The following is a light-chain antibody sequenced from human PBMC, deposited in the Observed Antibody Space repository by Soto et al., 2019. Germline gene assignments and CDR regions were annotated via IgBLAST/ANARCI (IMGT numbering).Light chain of an antibody. CDR2: ATS. J-gene: IGKJ3*01. CDR3: QQISSFPLT. V-gene: IGKV1-12*01. Sequence: DIQMTQSPSFVSASVGDRVTITCRASQGISNWLAWYQQKPGKAPKLLIYATSNFQGGVPSSFSVSRSGPDFTHTIGSLQPEDSANYYCQQISSFPLTVGPGTKVDS. CDR1: QGISNW.